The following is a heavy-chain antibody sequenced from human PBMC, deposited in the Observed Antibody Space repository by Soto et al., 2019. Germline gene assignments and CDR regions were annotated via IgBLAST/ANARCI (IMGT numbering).Heavy chain of an antibody. Sequence: SETLSLTCTASGGSISSGGYYWSWIRQHPGKGLEWIGYIYYSGSTYYNPSLKSRVTISVDTPKNQFSLKLCSVTAADTALYSCASSPADDYDSSGSDDAFDIWGQGTMVTVSS. CDR1: GGSISSGGYY. D-gene: IGHD3-22*01. V-gene: IGHV4-31*03. J-gene: IGHJ3*02. CDR3: ASSPADDYDSSGSDDAFDI. CDR2: IYYSGST.